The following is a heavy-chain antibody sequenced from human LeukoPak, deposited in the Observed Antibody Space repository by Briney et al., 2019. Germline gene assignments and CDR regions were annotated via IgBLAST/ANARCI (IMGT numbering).Heavy chain of an antibody. CDR2: INPNSGGT. CDR3: AGLYYDFWSGYTDAFDI. Sequence: ASVKVSCKASGYTFTGYYTHWVRQAPGQGLEWMGRINPNSGGTNYAQKFQGRVTMTRDTSISTAYMELSRLRSDDTAVYYCAGLYYDFWSGYTDAFDIWGQGTMVTVSS. CDR1: GYTFTGYY. D-gene: IGHD3-3*01. V-gene: IGHV1-2*06. J-gene: IGHJ3*02.